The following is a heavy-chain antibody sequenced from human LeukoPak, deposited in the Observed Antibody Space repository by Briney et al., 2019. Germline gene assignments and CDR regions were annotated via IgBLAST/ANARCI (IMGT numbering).Heavy chain of an antibody. D-gene: IGHD6-6*01. CDR2: IFHSGST. CDR1: GFSISSGYY. J-gene: IGHJ4*02. CDR3: ARVDSSSPFDY. V-gene: IGHV4-38-2*02. Sequence: SETLSLTCTVSGFSISSGYYWGWIRQPPGKGLEWIGSIFHSGSTYYNPSLKSRVTISVDTSKNQFSLNLNSVTAADTAVYYCARVDSSSPFDYWGQGTLVTVSS.